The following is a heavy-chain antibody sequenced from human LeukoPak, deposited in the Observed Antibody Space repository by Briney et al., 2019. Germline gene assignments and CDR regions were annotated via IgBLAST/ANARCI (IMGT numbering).Heavy chain of an antibody. D-gene: IGHD6-13*01. V-gene: IGHV3-23*01. CDR3: ARDRYSSSWYFDY. J-gene: IGHJ4*02. CDR2: ISGSGGST. Sequence: GGSLRLSCAASGFTFSSYAMSWDRQAPGKGLEWVSAISGSGGSTYYADSVKGRFTISRDNSKNTLYLQMNSLRAEDTAVYYCARDRYSSSWYFDYWGQGTLVTVSS. CDR1: GFTFSSYA.